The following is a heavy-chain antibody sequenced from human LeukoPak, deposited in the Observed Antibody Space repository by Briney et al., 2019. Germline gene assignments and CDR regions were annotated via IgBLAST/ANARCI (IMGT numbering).Heavy chain of an antibody. Sequence: SVKVSCKASGYTFTGYYMHWVRQAPGQGLEWMGWINPNSGGTNYAQKFQGRVTMTRDTSISTAYMELSRLRSDDTAVYYCARDPERWLQFRFYYYYGMDVWGQGTTVTVSS. J-gene: IGHJ6*02. CDR3: ARDPERWLQFRFYYYYGMDV. CDR2: INPNSGGT. V-gene: IGHV1-2*02. D-gene: IGHD5-24*01. CDR1: GYTFTGYY.